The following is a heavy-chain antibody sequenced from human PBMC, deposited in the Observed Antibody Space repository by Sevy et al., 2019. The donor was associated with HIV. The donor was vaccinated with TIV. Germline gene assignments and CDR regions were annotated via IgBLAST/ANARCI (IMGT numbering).Heavy chain of an antibody. CDR2: TRNKADSYTT. Sequence: GGSLRLSCAASGFTFSDHYMEWVRQAPGKGLEWVGRTRNKADSYTTEYAASVKGRFTISRDDSKNSLYLQMNSLKTEGTAVYYLATPAGIAGAGRVFGYWGQGSLVTVSS. CDR1: GFTFSDHY. J-gene: IGHJ4*02. V-gene: IGHV3-72*01. D-gene: IGHD6-13*01. CDR3: ATPAGIAGAGRVFGY.